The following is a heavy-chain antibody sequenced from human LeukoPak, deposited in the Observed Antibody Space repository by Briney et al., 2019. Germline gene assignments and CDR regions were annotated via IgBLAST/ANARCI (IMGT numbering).Heavy chain of an antibody. CDR1: GFTFSSYA. J-gene: IGHJ4*02. V-gene: IGHV3-23*01. CDR3: ARGGSDTAMAHDY. Sequence: GGSLRLSCTASGFTFSSYAMSWVRQAPGKGLEWVSAISGSGGSTYYADSVKGRFTISRDDAKNTLYLQVNSLRAEDTAVYFCARGGSDTAMAHDYWGQGTLVTVSS. D-gene: IGHD5-18*01. CDR2: ISGSGGST.